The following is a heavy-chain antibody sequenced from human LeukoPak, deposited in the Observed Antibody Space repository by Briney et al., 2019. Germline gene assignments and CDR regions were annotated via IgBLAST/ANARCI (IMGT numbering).Heavy chain of an antibody. D-gene: IGHD4-17*01. CDR1: GFTFSSYA. CDR3: AKDPPHTVTTIAGDY. Sequence: GGSLRLSCAASGFTFSSYAMSWVRQAPGKGLEWVSAISGSGGSTYYADSVKGRFTISRDNSKNTLYLQMNSPRAEDTAVYYCAKDPPHTVTTIAGDYWGQGTLVTVSS. J-gene: IGHJ4*02. CDR2: ISGSGGST. V-gene: IGHV3-23*01.